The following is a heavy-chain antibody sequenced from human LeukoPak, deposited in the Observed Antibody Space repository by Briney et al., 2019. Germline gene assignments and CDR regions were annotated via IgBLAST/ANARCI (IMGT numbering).Heavy chain of an antibody. Sequence: PGGSLRLSCAASGFTFSSDWMHWVRQAPGKGPVWVSRINSDGSSTRFADSVQGRFTISRDNGKNTVYLQMNSLRAEDTAVYYCARGGDTSNWYPGYFDYWGQGALVTVSS. V-gene: IGHV3-74*01. J-gene: IGHJ4*02. D-gene: IGHD6-13*01. CDR1: GFTFSSDW. CDR3: ARGGDTSNWYPGYFDY. CDR2: INSDGSST.